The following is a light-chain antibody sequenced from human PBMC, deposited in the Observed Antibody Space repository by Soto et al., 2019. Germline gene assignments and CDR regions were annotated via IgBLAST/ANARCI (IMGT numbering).Light chain of an antibody. Sequence: QAVVAQPPSVSGAPGQRVTISCTGSSSNIGAGYGVHWYQQLPVTAPKLLIYGNSNRPSGVPDRFSGSKSGTSASLAITGLQAEDEDDYHCQSYDSSLSGWVFGGGTKLTVL. CDR2: GNS. V-gene: IGLV1-40*01. CDR1: SSNIGAGYG. CDR3: QSYDSSLSGWV. J-gene: IGLJ3*02.